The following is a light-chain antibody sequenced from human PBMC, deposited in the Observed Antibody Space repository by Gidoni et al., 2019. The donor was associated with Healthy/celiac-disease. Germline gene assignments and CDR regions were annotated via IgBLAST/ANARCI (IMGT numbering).Light chain of an antibody. V-gene: IGKV3-11*01. Sequence: ELLLPQSPATLSLSPGERATLSCTASQSVSSYLDWYQQKPGQAPRLLIYDASNRATGIPARCSGSGSGTDFTLTISSLEPEDFAVYYCQQRSNWPPALTCGGGTKVEIK. J-gene: IGKJ4*01. CDR2: DAS. CDR1: QSVSSY. CDR3: QQRSNWPPALT.